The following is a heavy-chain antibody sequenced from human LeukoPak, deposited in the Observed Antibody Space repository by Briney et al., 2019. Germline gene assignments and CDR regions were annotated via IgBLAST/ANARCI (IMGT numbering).Heavy chain of an antibody. V-gene: IGHV4-59*08. J-gene: IGHJ3*02. D-gene: IGHD2-8*01. CDR3: ARTRAVYDAFDI. Sequence: SETLSLTCTVSGGSISSYYWSWIRQPPGKGLERIGYIYYSGSTNYNPSLKSRVTISVDTSKNQFSLKLSSVTAADTAVYYCARTRAVYDAFDIWGQGTMVTVSS. CDR1: GGSISSYY. CDR2: IYYSGST.